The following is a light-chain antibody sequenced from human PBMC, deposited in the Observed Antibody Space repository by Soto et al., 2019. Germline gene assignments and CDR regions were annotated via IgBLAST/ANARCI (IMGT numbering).Light chain of an antibody. J-gene: IGKJ1*01. CDR3: QQYYSRKT. CDR2: KAS. V-gene: IGKV1-5*03. Sequence: DIPMTQSPSTLDASVGDSVTITCRASQSISSWLAWYQQKPGNPPNLLIYKASTLDSGVPSRFSGSGSGTEFTLTINSLQPDDFATYYCQQYYSRKTVGQGTKVQI. CDR1: QSISSW.